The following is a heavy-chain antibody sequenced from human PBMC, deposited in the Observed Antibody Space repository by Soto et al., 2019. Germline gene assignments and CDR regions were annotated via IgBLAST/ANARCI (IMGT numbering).Heavy chain of an antibody. V-gene: IGHV4-39*01. Sequence: QLQLQESGPGLVKPSETLSLTCTVSGGSISSSSYYWGWIRQSPGKGLEWIGSIYYSGSTYYNPSLKSRVTISVDTSKNQFSLKLSSVTAADTAVYYCARHPLAHENWFDPWGQGTLVTVSS. D-gene: IGHD6-6*01. CDR2: IYYSGST. CDR1: GGSISSSSYY. J-gene: IGHJ5*02. CDR3: ARHPLAHENWFDP.